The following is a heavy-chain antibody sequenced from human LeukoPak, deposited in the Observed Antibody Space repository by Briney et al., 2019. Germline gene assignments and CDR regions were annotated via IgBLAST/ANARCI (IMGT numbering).Heavy chain of an antibody. CDR1: GGSISSYY. Sequence: PSETLSLTCTVSGGSISSYYWSWIRQPPGKGLEWIGHIYYSGSTNYNPSLKSRVTISVDTSKNQFSLKLSSVTAADTAVYYCARVQTDTAMVPTFDYWGQGTLVTISS. CDR2: IYYSGST. D-gene: IGHD5-18*01. CDR3: ARVQTDTAMVPTFDY. J-gene: IGHJ4*02. V-gene: IGHV4-59*01.